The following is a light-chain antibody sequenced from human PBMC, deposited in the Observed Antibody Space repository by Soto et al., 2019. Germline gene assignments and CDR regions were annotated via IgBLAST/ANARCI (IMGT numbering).Light chain of an antibody. J-gene: IGKJ4*01. CDR3: QQRSNWPLT. Sequence: EIMLTQPPATLSLSTGERATLSCRASQSVSSYLACYQQKPSQAPRLLIYDASNRATGIPARFSGSGSGTDFTLTISSLEPEDFAVYYCQQRSNWPLTFGGGTKVDI. CDR2: DAS. CDR1: QSVSSY. V-gene: IGKV3-11*01.